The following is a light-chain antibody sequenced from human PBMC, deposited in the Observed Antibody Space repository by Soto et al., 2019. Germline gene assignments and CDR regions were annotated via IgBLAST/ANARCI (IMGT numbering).Light chain of an antibody. J-gene: IGLJ1*01. CDR1: SSDVGGYNY. Sequence: QSVLTQPASVSGSPGQSITISCTGTSSDVGGYNYVSWYQHHPGKAPKLIIYDVSNRPSGVSNHFSASKSGNTASLTISGLQAEDEADYYCSSYTGSGAPHYVCGTGTKVTVL. CDR2: DVS. V-gene: IGLV2-14*03. CDR3: SSYTGSGAPHYV.